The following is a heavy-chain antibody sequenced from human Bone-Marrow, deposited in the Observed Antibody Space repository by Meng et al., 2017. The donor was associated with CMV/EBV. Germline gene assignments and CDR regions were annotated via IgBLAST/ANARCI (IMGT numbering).Heavy chain of an antibody. J-gene: IGHJ4*02. V-gene: IGHV3-15*01. CDR2: IKSKTDGGTT. CDR1: GFTFSNAW. Sequence: GSLRLSCAASGFTFSNAWMSWVRQAPGKGLEWVGRIKSKTDGGTTDYAAPVKGRFTISRDDSKNTLYLQMNSLKTEDTAVYYCTTEGAYCSSTSCYEGPDYWGQGTLVPVSS. CDR3: TTEGAYCSSTSCYEGPDY. D-gene: IGHD2-2*01.